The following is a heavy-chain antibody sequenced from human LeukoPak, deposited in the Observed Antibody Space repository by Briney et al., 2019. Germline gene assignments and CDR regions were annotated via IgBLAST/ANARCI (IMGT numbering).Heavy chain of an antibody. CDR3: AGLPQIYQSPPMDA. J-gene: IGHJ6*03. CDR1: GGSISRSIYH. D-gene: IGHD3-16*02. V-gene: IGHV4-61*02. Sequence: SETLSLTCTVSGGSISRSIYHWGWIRQPAGKGLEWIGRIYSSGSTNYNPSLKSRVTMSVDTSKNQFSLKLSSVTAADTAVYYCAGLPQIYQSPPMDAWGKGTTVTVSS. CDR2: IYSSGST.